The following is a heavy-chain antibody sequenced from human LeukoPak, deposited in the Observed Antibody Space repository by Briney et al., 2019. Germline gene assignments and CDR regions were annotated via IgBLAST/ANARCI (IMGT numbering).Heavy chain of an antibody. CDR3: AKDIATGNRLYYFDY. CDR2: ISWNSGSI. J-gene: IGHJ4*02. Sequence: GRSLRPSCAASGFTFDDYAMHWVRQAPGKGLEWVSGISWNSGSIGYADSVKGRFTISRDNAKNSLYLQMNSLRAEDTALYYCAKDIATGNRLYYFDYWGQGTLVTVSS. D-gene: IGHD1-14*01. V-gene: IGHV3-9*01. CDR1: GFTFDDYA.